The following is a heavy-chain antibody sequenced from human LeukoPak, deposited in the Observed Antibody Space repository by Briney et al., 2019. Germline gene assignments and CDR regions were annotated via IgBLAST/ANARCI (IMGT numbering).Heavy chain of an antibody. J-gene: IGHJ6*03. CDR2: INWNGGST. D-gene: IGHD3-10*01. CDR3: ARAAVRGVIITGYYYMDV. Sequence: QPGGSLRLSCAASGFTFDDYGMSWVRQAPGKGLEWVSGINWNGGSTGYADSVKGRFTISRDNAKNSLYLQMNSLRAEDTALYYCARAAVRGVIITGYYYMDVWGKGTTVTVSS. CDR1: GFTFDDYG. V-gene: IGHV3-20*04.